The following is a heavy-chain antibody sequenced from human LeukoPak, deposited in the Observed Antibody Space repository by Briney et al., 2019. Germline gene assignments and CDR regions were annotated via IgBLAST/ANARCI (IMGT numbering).Heavy chain of an antibody. V-gene: IGHV3-33*01. D-gene: IGHD4-17*01. CDR3: AREKSTVTTGLGY. J-gene: IGHJ4*02. Sequence: GGSLRLSCAASGFTFSSYGMHWVRQAPGKGLEWVAVIWYDGSNKYYADSVKGRFTISRDNSKNTLYLQMNSLRAEDTAVYYCAREKSTVTTGLGYWGQGTLVTASS. CDR2: IWYDGSNK. CDR1: GFTFSSYG.